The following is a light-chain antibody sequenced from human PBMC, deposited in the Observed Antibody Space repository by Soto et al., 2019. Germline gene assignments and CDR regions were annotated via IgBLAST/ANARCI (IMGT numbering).Light chain of an antibody. V-gene: IGLV1-51*01. CDR3: GPWDSTLSAGV. CDR1: TSNIGNNY. CDR2: DNN. J-gene: IGLJ2*01. Sequence: QSVLTQPPSVSAAPGQKVTISCSGSTSNIGNNYVSWYQQLPGTAPKLLIYDNNERPSGIPARFSGSKSGTSATLGITGLQPGDEANYNCGPWDSTLSAGVFGGGTKLTVL.